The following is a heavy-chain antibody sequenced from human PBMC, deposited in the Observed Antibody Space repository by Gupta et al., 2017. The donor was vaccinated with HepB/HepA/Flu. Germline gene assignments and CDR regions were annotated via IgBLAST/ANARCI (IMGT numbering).Heavy chain of an antibody. Sequence: QVQFVQSGPEVKNPGASVKVSCQASGYTFANGYTFSNYGVHWVRQAPGQRLEWMGRINTGNGKAKYSQKFQGRVTLTRETAAITTQMELSSLRSEETAVYYCARLTPGGTRGYSYGCAGKDYYGMDVWGQGTTVTGSS. CDR2: INTGNGKA. D-gene: IGHD3-22*01. CDR1: GYTFANGYTFSNYG. V-gene: IGHV1-3*04. J-gene: IGHJ6*02. CDR3: ARLTPGGTRGYSYGCAGKDYYGMDV.